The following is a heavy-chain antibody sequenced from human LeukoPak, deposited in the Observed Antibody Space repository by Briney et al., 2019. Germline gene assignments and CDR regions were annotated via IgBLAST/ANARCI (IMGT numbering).Heavy chain of an antibody. V-gene: IGHV4-59*01. Sequence: PSETLSLTCTVSGGSISSYYWSWIRQPPGKGLEWIGYIYYSGSTNYNPSLKSRVTISVDTSKNQFSLKLSSVTAADTAVYYCARAPKGAPVTALDYWGQGTLVTVSS. CDR1: GGSISSYY. D-gene: IGHD2-21*02. CDR2: IYYSGST. CDR3: ARAPKGAPVTALDY. J-gene: IGHJ4*02.